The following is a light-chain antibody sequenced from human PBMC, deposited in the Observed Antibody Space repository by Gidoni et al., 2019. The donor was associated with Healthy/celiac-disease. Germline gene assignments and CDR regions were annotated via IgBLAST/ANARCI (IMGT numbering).Light chain of an antibody. V-gene: IGLV1-40*01. CDR2: GNS. CDR1: SSNIGAGYD. J-gene: IGLJ2*01. Sequence: QSVLTPPPSVSGAPGQRVTISCTGSSSNIGAGYDVHWYQQLPGTAPKLLIYGNSNRLSGVPDRFSGSKSGTSASLAITGLQAEDEADYYCQSYDSSLSVVVFGGGTKLTVL. CDR3: QSYDSSLSVVV.